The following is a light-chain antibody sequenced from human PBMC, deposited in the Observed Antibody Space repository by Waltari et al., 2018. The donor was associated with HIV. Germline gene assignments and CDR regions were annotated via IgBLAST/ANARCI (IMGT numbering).Light chain of an antibody. CDR3: QQRSNWPPEFT. CDR1: QSVSSY. J-gene: IGKJ3*01. V-gene: IGKV3-11*01. CDR2: DAS. Sequence: EIVLTQSPATLSLSPGVRATLSCRASQSVSSYLAWYQQKPGQAPRLLIYDASNRATGIPARFSGSGSGTDFTLTISSLEPEDFAVYYCQQRSNWPPEFTFGPGTKVDIK.